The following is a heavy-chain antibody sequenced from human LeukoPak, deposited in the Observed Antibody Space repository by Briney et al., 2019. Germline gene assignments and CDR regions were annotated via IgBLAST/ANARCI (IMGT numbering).Heavy chain of an antibody. CDR3: ARGRRILVGDTNAGDYFDY. CDR1: GYTFTDYY. J-gene: IGHJ4*02. V-gene: IGHV1-2*02. Sequence: GASVKVSCKASGYTFTDYYILWVRQAPGQGLEWMGWVKPNSGDKYYAQKFQGRVTITRDTSIRTAYIEVSRLRSDDTAVYYCARGRRILVGDTNAGDYFDYWGQGILVTVSS. D-gene: IGHD1-26*01. CDR2: VKPNSGDK.